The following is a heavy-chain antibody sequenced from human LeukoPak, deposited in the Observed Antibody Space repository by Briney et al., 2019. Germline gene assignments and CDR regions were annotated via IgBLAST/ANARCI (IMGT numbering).Heavy chain of an antibody. Sequence: SETLSLTCTVSGGSISSYYWSWIRQPAGKGLEWIGRIYTSGSTNYNPSLKSRVTMSVDTSKNQFSLKLSSVTAADTAVYYCAMDTAMATYYYYYYMDVWGKGTTVTVSS. CDR3: AMDTAMATYYYYYYMDV. J-gene: IGHJ6*03. CDR2: IYTSGST. CDR1: GGSISSYY. D-gene: IGHD5-18*01. V-gene: IGHV4-4*07.